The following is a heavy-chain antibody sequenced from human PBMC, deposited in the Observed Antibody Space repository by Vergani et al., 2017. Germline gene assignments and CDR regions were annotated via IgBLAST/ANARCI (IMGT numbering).Heavy chain of an antibody. V-gene: IGHV3-23*01. Sequence: EVQLLESGGGLVQPGGSLRLSCAASGFTFSSYAMSWVRQAPGKGLEWVSAISGSGGSTYYTASVKGRFTISRDNAKNTLYLQRNSLRAEATAVYDCAKEGAAADIVVVPDAIRKRAYWYFDLWGRGTLVTVSS. CDR2: ISGSGGST. D-gene: IGHD2-2*02. CDR1: GFTFSSYA. J-gene: IGHJ2*01. CDR3: AKEGAAADIVVVPDAIRKRAYWYFDL.